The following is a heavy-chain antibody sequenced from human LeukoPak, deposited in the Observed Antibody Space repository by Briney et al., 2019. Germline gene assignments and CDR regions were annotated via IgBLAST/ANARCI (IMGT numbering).Heavy chain of an antibody. CDR2: MNPNSGNT. D-gene: IGHD4-17*01. CDR1: GYTFTGYY. Sequence: ASVKVSCKASGYTFTGYYMHWVRQAPGQGLEWMGWMNPNSGNTGYAQKFQGRVTITRNTSISTAYMELSSLRSEDTAVYYCARVHYGDFPYYYYYMDVWGKGTTVTVSS. J-gene: IGHJ6*03. CDR3: ARVHYGDFPYYYYYMDV. V-gene: IGHV1-8*03.